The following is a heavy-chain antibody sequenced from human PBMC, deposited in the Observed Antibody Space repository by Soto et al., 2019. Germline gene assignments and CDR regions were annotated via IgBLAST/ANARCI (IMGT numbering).Heavy chain of an antibody. V-gene: IGHV1-46*01. CDR2: INPSGGST. J-gene: IGHJ4*02. Sequence: GASLKVSCKASGYTFTSYDMHWLRQSPGQGLEWMGIINPSGGSTSYAQKFQGRVTMTRDASTSTVYMELSSLRSEDTAVYYCARARLNVVTATYVFDYWGQGTLVTVSS. CDR1: GYTFTSYD. D-gene: IGHD2-21*02. CDR3: ARARLNVVTATYVFDY.